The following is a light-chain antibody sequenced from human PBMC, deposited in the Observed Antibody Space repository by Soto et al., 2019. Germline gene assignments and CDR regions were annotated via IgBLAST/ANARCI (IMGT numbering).Light chain of an antibody. J-gene: IGKJ2*01. CDR1: QGIGND. CDR3: LQDYNYPPP. V-gene: IGKV1-6*01. CDR2: AAS. Sequence: AIQMTQSPSSLSASVGDRVTITCRASQGIGNDLGWYQQKPGRAPKLLIYAASSLPSGVPSRFSGSGSGTDFPLTINSLQPEDFATYYCLQDYNYPPPFGQGTKL.